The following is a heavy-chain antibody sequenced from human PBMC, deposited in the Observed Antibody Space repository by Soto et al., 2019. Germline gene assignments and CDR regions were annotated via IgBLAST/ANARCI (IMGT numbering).Heavy chain of an antibody. CDR3: ARDLNGGYVGNYYYYGMDV. V-gene: IGHV1-69*13. Sequence: SVKVSCKASGGTFSSYAISWVRQAPGQGLEWMGGIIPIFGTANYAQKFQGRVTITADESTSTAYMELSSLRSEDTAVYYCARDLNGGYVGNYYYYGMDVWGQGTTVTVSS. CDR1: GGTFSSYA. D-gene: IGHD5-12*01. J-gene: IGHJ6*02. CDR2: IIPIFGTA.